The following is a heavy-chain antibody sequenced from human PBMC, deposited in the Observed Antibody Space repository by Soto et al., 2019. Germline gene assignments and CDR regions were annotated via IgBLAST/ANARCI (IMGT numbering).Heavy chain of an antibody. Sequence: PGGSLRLSCAASGLTFSSHSMNWVRQAPGKGLEWVSSISGDSAHILYADSVKGRFIISRDNAKNSLYLQMNGLRAEDTAVYYCARGETVGPRTGSDFWCQGALVTVSS. CDR1: GLTFSSHS. CDR2: ISGDSAHI. J-gene: IGHJ4*02. CDR3: ARGETVGPRTGSDF. D-gene: IGHD4-17*01. V-gene: IGHV3-21*01.